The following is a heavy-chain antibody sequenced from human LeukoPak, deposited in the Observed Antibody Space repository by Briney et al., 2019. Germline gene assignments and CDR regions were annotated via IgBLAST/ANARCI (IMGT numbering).Heavy chain of an antibody. V-gene: IGHV3-15*01. CDR1: GFTFSNAW. Sequence: GGSLRLSRAASGFTFSNAWMSWVRQAPGKGLEWVGRIKSKTDGGTTDYAAPVKGRFTISRDDSKNTLYLQMNSLKTEDTAVYYCTTDRMGVTYYYGSGSYLNPFDYWGQGTLVTVSS. CDR2: IKSKTDGGTT. D-gene: IGHD3-10*01. CDR3: TTDRMGVTYYYGSGSYLNPFDY. J-gene: IGHJ4*02.